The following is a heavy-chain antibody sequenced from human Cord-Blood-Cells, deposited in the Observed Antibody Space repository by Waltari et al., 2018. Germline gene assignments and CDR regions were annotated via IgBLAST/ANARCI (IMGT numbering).Heavy chain of an antibody. CDR1: GGSISSSSFY. CDR3: ARHWIAARPFAFDI. V-gene: IGHV4-39*01. Sequence: QLQLQESGPGLVKPSATLSLTRTVSGGSISSSSFYWGWIRPPPGKGLEWIGRIYYSGSTYYNPSLKSRVTISVDTSKNQFSLKLSSVTAADTAVYYCARHWIAARPFAFDIWGQGTMVTVSS. D-gene: IGHD6-6*01. J-gene: IGHJ3*02. CDR2: IYYSGST.